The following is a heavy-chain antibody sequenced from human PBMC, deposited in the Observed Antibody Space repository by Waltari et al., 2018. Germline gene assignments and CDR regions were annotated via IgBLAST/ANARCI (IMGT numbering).Heavy chain of an antibody. CDR3: ARELSAVAGTYYYYYGMDV. Sequence: QVQLQQSGPGLVKPSQTLSLTCAISGDSVSSNSAAWNWIRQSPSRGLEWLGRTYYRSKWYNDYAVSVKSRITINPDTSKNQFSLQLNSVTPEDTAVYYCARELSAVAGTYYYYYGMDVWGQGTTVTVSS. CDR1: GDSVSSNSAA. CDR2: TYYRSKWYN. D-gene: IGHD6-19*01. J-gene: IGHJ6*02. V-gene: IGHV6-1*01.